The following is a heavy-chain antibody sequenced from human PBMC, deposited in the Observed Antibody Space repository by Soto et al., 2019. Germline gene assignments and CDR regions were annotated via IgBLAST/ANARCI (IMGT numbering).Heavy chain of an antibody. CDR1: GGSVSSSPYY. CDR2: IFYSGST. Sequence: SETLSLTCSVSGGSVSSSPYYWGWIRQSPGKGLEWLANIFYSGSTFYNPSLASRVSVSVDTSKNEFSLKLRSVTAADTAVYYCARQPTTGDTDLWFDPWGQGTLVTVSS. D-gene: IGHD2-21*01. CDR3: ARQPTTGDTDLWFDP. J-gene: IGHJ5*02. V-gene: IGHV4-39*01.